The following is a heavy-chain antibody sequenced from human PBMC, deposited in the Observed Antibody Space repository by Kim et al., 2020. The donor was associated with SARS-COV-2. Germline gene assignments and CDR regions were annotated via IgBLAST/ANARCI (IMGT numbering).Heavy chain of an antibody. CDR3: ARDAGQRSNNHYYHSTPWAHDAFDI. D-gene: IGHD3-22*01. Sequence: GGSLRLSCAASGFTFSSYWMSWVRQAPGKGLEWVANIKQDGSEKYYVDSVKGRFTISRDNAKNSLYLQMNSLRAEDTAVYYCARDAGQRSNNHYYHSTPWAHDAFDIWGQGTMVTVSS. J-gene: IGHJ3*02. CDR1: GFTFSSYW. CDR2: IKQDGSEK. V-gene: IGHV3-7*01.